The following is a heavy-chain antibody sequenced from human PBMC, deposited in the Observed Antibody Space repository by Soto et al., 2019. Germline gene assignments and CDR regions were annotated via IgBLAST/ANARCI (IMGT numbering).Heavy chain of an antibody. CDR1: GGSISSSSYY. CDR2: IYYSGST. D-gene: IGHD4-17*01. J-gene: IGHJ5*02. Sequence: SETLSLTCTVSGGSISSSSYYWGWIRQTPGKGLEWIGSIYYSGSTYYNPSLKSRVTISVDTSKNQFSLKLSSVTAADTAVYYCARHENDYGFFNWFDPWGQGTLVTVSS. CDR3: ARHENDYGFFNWFDP. V-gene: IGHV4-39*01.